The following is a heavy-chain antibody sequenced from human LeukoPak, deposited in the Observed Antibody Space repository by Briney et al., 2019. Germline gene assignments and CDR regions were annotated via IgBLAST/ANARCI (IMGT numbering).Heavy chain of an antibody. D-gene: IGHD1-1*01. CDR3: ARESGGNGDIDY. V-gene: IGHV3-48*02. CDR2: ISRSSTTI. CDR1: GFTFSTYR. J-gene: IGHJ4*02. Sequence: GGSLRLSCAASGFTFSTYRMNWVRQAPGKGLEWVSYISRSSTTIYYADSVKGRFTISRDNVKNSLYLQMNSLRDEDTAVYYCARESGGNGDIDYWGQGTLVTVSS.